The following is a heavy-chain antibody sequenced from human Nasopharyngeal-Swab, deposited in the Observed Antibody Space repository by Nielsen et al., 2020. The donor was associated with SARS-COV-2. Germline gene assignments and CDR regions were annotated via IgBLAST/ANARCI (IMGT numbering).Heavy chain of an antibody. D-gene: IGHD3-10*01. Sequence: SVKVSCKASGGTFSSYAISWVRQAPGQGLEWMGGIIPILGIANYAQKFQGRVTITADKSTSTAYMEPSSLRSEDTAVYYCARAEQLWFGDLFDYWGQGTLVTVSS. CDR3: ARAEQLWFGDLFDY. CDR2: IIPILGIA. V-gene: IGHV1-69*10. CDR1: GGTFSSYA. J-gene: IGHJ4*02.